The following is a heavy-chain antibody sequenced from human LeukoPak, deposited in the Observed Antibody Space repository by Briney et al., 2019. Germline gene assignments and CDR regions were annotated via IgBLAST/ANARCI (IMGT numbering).Heavy chain of an antibody. CDR2: IIPIFGTA. CDR1: GGTFTSYA. V-gene: IGHV1-69*05. J-gene: IGHJ3*02. D-gene: IGHD3-9*01. Sequence: SVKVSCKASGGTFTSYAISWVRHAPGQGLEWMGRIIPIFGTANYAQKFQGRVTITTDESTSTAYMELSSLRSEDTAVYYCANTRGYYDILTGYPQDAFDIWGQGTMVTVSS. CDR3: ANTRGYYDILTGYPQDAFDI.